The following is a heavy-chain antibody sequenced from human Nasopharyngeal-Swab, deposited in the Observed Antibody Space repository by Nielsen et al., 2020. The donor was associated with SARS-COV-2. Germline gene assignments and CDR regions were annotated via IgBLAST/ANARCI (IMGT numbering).Heavy chain of an antibody. CDR2: ISYDGSNN. J-gene: IGHJ4*02. D-gene: IGHD4-11*01. V-gene: IGHV3-30-3*01. Sequence: GESLKISCAASGFTFSSYAMHWVRQAPGKGLEWVAVISYDGSNNYYADSVKGRFTISRDNSKNTLYLQMNSLRAEDTAVYYCAREESDPYSILLLDYWGQGTLVTVSS. CDR1: GFTFSSYA. CDR3: AREESDPYSILLLDY.